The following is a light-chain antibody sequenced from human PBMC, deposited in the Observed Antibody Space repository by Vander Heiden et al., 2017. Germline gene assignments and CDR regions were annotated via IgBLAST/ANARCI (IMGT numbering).Light chain of an antibody. Sequence: DIVLPQSPPTLSLPPGEGATLSCRASHSVSSYLAWSQQKPGQAPSLLIYDASNRATGIPARFSGSGSGTAFTLTISSLEPEDFAVYYCQQRSNWPPFTFGPGTKVDIK. V-gene: IGKV3-11*01. CDR2: DAS. CDR1: HSVSSY. CDR3: QQRSNWPPFT. J-gene: IGKJ3*01.